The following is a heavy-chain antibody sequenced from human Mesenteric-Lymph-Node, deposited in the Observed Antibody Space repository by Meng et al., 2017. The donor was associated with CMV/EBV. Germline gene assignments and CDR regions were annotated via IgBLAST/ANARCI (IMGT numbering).Heavy chain of an antibody. CDR1: GYTFSGFG. CDR3: ARAKTGSESDY. V-gene: IGHV1-18*01. J-gene: IGHJ4*02. Sequence: ASVKVSCKASGYTFSGFGITWVRQAPRQGLEWMGWTSSYNGDTKYAQKLQGRVTMNTDTSTDTAYMELRSLRSDDTAVYYCARAKTGSESDYWGQGTLVTVSS. CDR2: TSSYNGDT.